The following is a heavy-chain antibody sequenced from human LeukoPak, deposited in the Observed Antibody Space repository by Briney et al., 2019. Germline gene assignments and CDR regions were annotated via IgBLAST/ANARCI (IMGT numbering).Heavy chain of an antibody. CDR1: GGSISSYY. J-gene: IGHJ3*02. Sequence: PTETLSLTCTVSGGSISSYYWSWIRQPPGKGLEWIGYIYYSGSTNYNPSLKGRVTISVDTSKNQFSLKLSSVTAADTAVYYCARAGASDIVVVPAAMGNAFDIWGQGTMVTVSS. V-gene: IGHV4-59*01. CDR2: IYYSGST. CDR3: ARAGASDIVVVPAAMGNAFDI. D-gene: IGHD2-2*01.